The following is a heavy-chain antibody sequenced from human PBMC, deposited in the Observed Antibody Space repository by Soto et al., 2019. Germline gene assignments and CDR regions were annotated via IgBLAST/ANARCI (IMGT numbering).Heavy chain of an antibody. CDR1: GFTVSSNY. Sequence: EVQLVESGGGLVQPGGSLRLSCAASGFTVSSNYMNWVRQAPGKGLEWVSIIYSGDSTYYADSVKGRFTISRDNSKNTLYRQMNSLRAEDTAVYYCARSWAVAGSYDYWGQGTLVTVSS. CDR3: ARSWAVAGSYDY. J-gene: IGHJ4*02. D-gene: IGHD6-19*01. V-gene: IGHV3-66*01. CDR2: IYSGDST.